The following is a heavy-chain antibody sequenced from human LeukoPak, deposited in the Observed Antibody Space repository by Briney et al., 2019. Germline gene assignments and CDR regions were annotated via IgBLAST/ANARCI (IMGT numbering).Heavy chain of an antibody. Sequence: GGSLRLSCAASGFSFSSYGFNWVRQAPGNGLEWVSSIGPTGTDTYHADSVTGRFTISRDNAKNSLYLQMDSLRAEDTAVYYCATESIGRHYDYWGQGTLLTVSS. V-gene: IGHV3-21*01. CDR3: ATESIGRHYDY. CDR2: IGPTGTDT. J-gene: IGHJ4*02. CDR1: GFSFSSYG. D-gene: IGHD3-3*02.